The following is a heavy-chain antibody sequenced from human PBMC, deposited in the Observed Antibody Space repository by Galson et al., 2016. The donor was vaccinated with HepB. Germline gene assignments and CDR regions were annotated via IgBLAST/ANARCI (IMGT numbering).Heavy chain of an antibody. J-gene: IGHJ4*02. CDR1: GFTFSSYA. D-gene: IGHD2-15*01. CDR2: IWYDGSNH. V-gene: IGHV3-33*01. CDR3: AREQKPSGVGY. Sequence: SLRLSCAASGFTFSSYAMHWVRQAPGKGLEWVAVIWYDGSNHYYADSVKGRFTISRDNSKDTLNLQMNSLRAEDTAVYYCAREQKPSGVGYWGQGTLVTVSS.